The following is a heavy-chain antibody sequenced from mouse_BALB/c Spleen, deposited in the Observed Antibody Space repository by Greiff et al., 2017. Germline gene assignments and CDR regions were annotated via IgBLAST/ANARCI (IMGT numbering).Heavy chain of an antibody. V-gene: IGHV1S137*01. CDR3: ARDSSYGNYAMDD. J-gene: IGHJ4*01. D-gene: IGHD2-10*01. Sequence: VQLQQSGAELVRPGVSVKISCKGSGYTFTDYAMHWVKQSHAKSLEWIGVISTYYGDASYNQKFKGKATMTVDKSSSTAYMELARLTSEDSAIYYCARDSSYGNYAMDDWGQGTSVTVSS. CDR1: GYTFTDYA. CDR2: ISTYYGDA.